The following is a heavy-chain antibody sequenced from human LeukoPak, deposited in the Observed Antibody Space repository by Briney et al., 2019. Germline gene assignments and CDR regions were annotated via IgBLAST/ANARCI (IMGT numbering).Heavy chain of an antibody. CDR3: AKGGSYRSQPYFDY. V-gene: IGHV3-23*01. D-gene: IGHD3-16*02. Sequence: GRSLRLSCAASGFTLSSYAMSWVRQAPGKGVEWVSAISVSGNTYHADSVKGRFTISRDNSKNTVYLQMNSLRAEDTAVYYCAKGGSYRSQPYFDYWGQGTPVTVSS. CDR1: GFTLSSYA. J-gene: IGHJ4*02. CDR2: ISVSGNT.